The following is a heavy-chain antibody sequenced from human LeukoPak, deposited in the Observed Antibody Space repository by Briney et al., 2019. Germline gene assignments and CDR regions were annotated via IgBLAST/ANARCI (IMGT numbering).Heavy chain of an antibody. V-gene: IGHV1-2*06. Sequence: ASVKVSCKASGYTFTGYYMHWVRQAPGQGLEWMGRINPNSGGTNYAQKFQGRVTMTRDTSISTAYMELSRLRSDDTAVYYCASPSHEGYYDSSGYPYAFDIWGQGTMVTVSS. D-gene: IGHD3-22*01. CDR3: ASPSHEGYYDSSGYPYAFDI. CDR1: GYTFTGYY. J-gene: IGHJ3*02. CDR2: INPNSGGT.